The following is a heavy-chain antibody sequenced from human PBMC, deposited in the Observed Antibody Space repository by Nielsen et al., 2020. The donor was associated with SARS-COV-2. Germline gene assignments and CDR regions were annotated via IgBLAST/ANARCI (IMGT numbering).Heavy chain of an antibody. J-gene: IGHJ6*02. CDR1: GFTFSSYS. D-gene: IGHD3-9*01. CDR3: AKVLYTSEWEPTIFGMDV. CDR2: ISGSGGGA. Sequence: GGSLRLSCAASGFTFSSYSMNWVRQAPGKGLDWVSTISGSGGGAYYADSVNGRFIISRDNSKNTLFLQMNSLRGGDTALYYCAKVLYTSEWEPTIFGMDVWGQGTPVTVSS. V-gene: IGHV3-23*01.